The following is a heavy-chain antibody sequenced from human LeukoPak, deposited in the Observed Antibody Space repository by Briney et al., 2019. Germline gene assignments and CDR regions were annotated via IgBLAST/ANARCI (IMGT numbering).Heavy chain of an antibody. Sequence: SETLSLTCTVSGGSISSYYWSWIRQPPGKGLEWIGEINHSGSTNYNPSLKSRVTISVDTSKNQFSLKLSSVTAADTAVYYCARAIREYYDYVWGSYRSPLYYFDYWGQGTLVTVSS. CDR2: INHSGST. D-gene: IGHD3-16*02. CDR3: ARAIREYYDYVWGSYRSPLYYFDY. V-gene: IGHV4-34*01. J-gene: IGHJ4*02. CDR1: GGSISSYY.